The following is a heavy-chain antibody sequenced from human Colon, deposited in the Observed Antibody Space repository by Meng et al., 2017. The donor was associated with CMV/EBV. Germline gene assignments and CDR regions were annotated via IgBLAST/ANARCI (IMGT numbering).Heavy chain of an antibody. Sequence: GGSLRLSCAASGFVFNSFWMSWVRQAPGKGLEWVANINQSGGEKNYVDSVKGRFTISRDNAKNSVILEMNSLRAEDTAVYYCAREGGSYSYWGQGTLVTVSS. D-gene: IGHD1-26*01. CDR2: INQSGGEK. V-gene: IGHV3-7*01. CDR3: AREGGSYSY. CDR1: GFVFNSFW. J-gene: IGHJ4*02.